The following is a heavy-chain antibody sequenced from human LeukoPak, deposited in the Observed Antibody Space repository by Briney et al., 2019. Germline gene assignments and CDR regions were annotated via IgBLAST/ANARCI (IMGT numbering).Heavy chain of an antibody. CDR1: VFTFSTYN. D-gene: IGHD3-10*01. CDR3: ASLTMVRGVINP. CDR2: ITSSSRYT. Sequence: GGSLRLSCAASVFTFSTYNMNWVRQAPGKGLEWVSSITSSSRYTFYADSVKGRFTISRDNAKNSLYLQMNSLRAEDTAVYYCASLTMVRGVINPWGQGTLVTVSS. V-gene: IGHV3-21*01. J-gene: IGHJ5*02.